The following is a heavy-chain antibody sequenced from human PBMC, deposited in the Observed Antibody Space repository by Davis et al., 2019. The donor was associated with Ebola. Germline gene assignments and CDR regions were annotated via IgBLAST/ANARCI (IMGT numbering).Heavy chain of an antibody. Sequence: GGSLRLSCAASGFTFSSYAMHWVRQAPGKGLEWVAVISYDGSNKYYADSVKGRFTISRDNSKNTLYLQMNSLRAEDTAVYYCAKDRWGYSPDYWGQGTLVTVSS. V-gene: IGHV3-30-3*02. CDR3: AKDRWGYSPDY. CDR2: ISYDGSNK. D-gene: IGHD2-21*01. J-gene: IGHJ4*02. CDR1: GFTFSSYA.